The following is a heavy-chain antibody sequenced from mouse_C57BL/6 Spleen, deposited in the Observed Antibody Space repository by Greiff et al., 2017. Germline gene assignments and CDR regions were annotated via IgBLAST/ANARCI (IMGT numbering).Heavy chain of an antibody. CDR2: INPNYGTT. Sequence: EVKLMESGPELVKPGASVKISCKASGYSFTDYNMNWVKQSNGKSLEWIGVINPNYGTTSYNQKFKGKATLTVDQSSSTAYMQLNSLTSEDSAVYYCARRGGELTGDFAYWGQGTLVTVSA. CDR3: ARRGGELTGDFAY. V-gene: IGHV1-39*01. J-gene: IGHJ3*01. CDR1: GYSFTDYN. D-gene: IGHD4-1*01.